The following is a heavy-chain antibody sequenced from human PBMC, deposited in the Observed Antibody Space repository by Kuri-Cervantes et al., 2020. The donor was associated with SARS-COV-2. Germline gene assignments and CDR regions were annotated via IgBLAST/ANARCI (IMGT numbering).Heavy chain of an antibody. CDR2: ISHGGST. D-gene: IGHD2-2*01. CDR3: ASSSPLYCSSTSCYVGIGHNWFDP. CDR1: NFSISSTYY. Sequence: GSLRLSCAVSNFSISSTYYWGWVRQPPGKGLEWIGMISHGGSTYYNPSLKSRITISVDTSKNQFSLKLSSVTAADTAVYYCASSSPLYCSSTSCYVGIGHNWFDPWGQGTLVTVSS. V-gene: IGHV4-38-2*01. J-gene: IGHJ5*02.